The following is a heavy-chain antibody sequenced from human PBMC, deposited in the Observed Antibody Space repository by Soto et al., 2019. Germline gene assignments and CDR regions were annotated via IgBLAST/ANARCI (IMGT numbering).Heavy chain of an antibody. Sequence: SETLSLTCTLSGASITSSYWTWIRQPPGMGPEWIGSVYHVGNTNSNPSLRSRLTMSVDTSMNSLRPEDTAVYYCAKDSGYQLPDNYFYYGLDVWGQGTTVTVSS. CDR1: GASITSSY. V-gene: IGHV4-59*01. D-gene: IGHD2-2*01. CDR2: VYHVGNT. CDR3: LPDNYFYYGLDV. J-gene: IGHJ6*02.